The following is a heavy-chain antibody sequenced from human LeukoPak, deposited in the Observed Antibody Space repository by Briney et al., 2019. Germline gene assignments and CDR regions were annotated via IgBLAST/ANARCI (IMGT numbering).Heavy chain of an antibody. Sequence: GGSLRLSCAASGFTFSSYGMTWLRQAPGKGLEWVSYISSSSSTIYYADSVKGRFTISRDNAKNSLYLQLNSLRAEDTAVYYCAKSLVVVATYPHHWGQGTLVTVSS. D-gene: IGHD2-21*01. J-gene: IGHJ5*02. V-gene: IGHV3-48*01. CDR2: ISSSSSTI. CDR3: AKSLVVVATYPHH. CDR1: GFTFSSYG.